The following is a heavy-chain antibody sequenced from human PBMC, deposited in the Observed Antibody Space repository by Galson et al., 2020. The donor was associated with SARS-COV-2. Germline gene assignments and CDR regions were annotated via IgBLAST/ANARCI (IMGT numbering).Heavy chain of an antibody. CDR2: IFGNGNT. CDR3: ARYSTTWSFRY. D-gene: IGHD2-2*01. CDR1: RFSIKDGYY. Sequence: SETLSLTCAVSRFSIKDGYYWGWISQHPGRGLEWIGSIFGNGNTYYSQSFESRATISVDTSKNNFSLKLTSVSAADTAVNFCARYSTTWSFRYWGRGALVTVSS. J-gene: IGHJ4*02. V-gene: IGHV4-38-2*01.